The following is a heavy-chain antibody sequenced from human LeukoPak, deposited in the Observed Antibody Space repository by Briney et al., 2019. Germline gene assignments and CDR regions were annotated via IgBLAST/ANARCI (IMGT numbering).Heavy chain of an antibody. Sequence: GESLKISCKGXGXXXXXXXXGWXXXXXGXXLXWXXXXXPXXSDTRXSPSFQGQVTISADKSISTAYLQWSSLKASDTAMYYCARHGPYYYGSGSYYYPDDYWGQGTLVTVSS. CDR3: ARHGPYYYGSGSYYYPDDY. CDR2: XXPXXSDT. CDR1: GXXXXXXX. J-gene: IGHJ4*02. D-gene: IGHD3-10*01. V-gene: IGHV5-51*01.